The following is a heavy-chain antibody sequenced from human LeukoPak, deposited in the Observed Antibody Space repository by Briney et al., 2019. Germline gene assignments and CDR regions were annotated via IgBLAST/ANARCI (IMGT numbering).Heavy chain of an antibody. CDR1: GYTFTGYY. V-gene: IGHV1-2*02. CDR3: ATPPIVVVVAATRGVVDY. Sequence: ASVKVSCKASGYTFTGYYMHWVRQAPGQGLEWMGWINTNSGGTNYAQKFQGRVTMTRDTSISTAYMELSRLRSDDTAVYYCATPPIVVVVAATRGVVDYWGQGTLVTVSS. J-gene: IGHJ4*02. CDR2: INTNSGGT. D-gene: IGHD2-15*01.